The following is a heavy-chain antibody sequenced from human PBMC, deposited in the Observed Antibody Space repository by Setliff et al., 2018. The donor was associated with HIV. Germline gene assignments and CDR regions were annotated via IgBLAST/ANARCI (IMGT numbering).Heavy chain of an antibody. CDR2: IIPIFGTP. V-gene: IGHV1-69*13. CDR3: ATNPEMVTINYYYYYMDV. Sequence: ASVKVSCKASGGTFRGFGISWVVQAPGQGLEWLGQIIPIFGTPRYAQKFQGRVTITADESTSTVYMELSSLRSEDTAVYYCATNPEMVTINYYYYYMDVWGKGTTVTVSS. J-gene: IGHJ6*03. D-gene: IGHD5-18*01. CDR1: GGTFRGFG.